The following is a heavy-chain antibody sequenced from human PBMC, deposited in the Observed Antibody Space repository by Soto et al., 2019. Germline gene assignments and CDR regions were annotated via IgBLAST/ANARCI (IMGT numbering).Heavy chain of an antibody. CDR1: GGSISSGGYY. CDR3: ARGKVVVPAKRPYWYFDL. CDR2: IYYSGST. Sequence: QVQLQESGPGLVKPSQTLSLTCTVSGGSISSGGYYWSWIRQHPGKGLEWIGYIYYSGSTYYNPSLKSRVTISVDTSKNQFSLKLSSVTAADTAVYYCARGKVVVPAKRPYWYFDLWCRGTLVTVSS. D-gene: IGHD2-2*01. J-gene: IGHJ2*01. V-gene: IGHV4-31*03.